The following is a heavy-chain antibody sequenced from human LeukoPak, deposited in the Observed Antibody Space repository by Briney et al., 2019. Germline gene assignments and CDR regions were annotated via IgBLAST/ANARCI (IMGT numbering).Heavy chain of an antibody. CDR2: IIPIFGTA. CDR1: GGTFSSYA. V-gene: IGHV1-69*13. CDR3: ARDLSPSGAFDI. Sequence: SVKVSCKASGGTFSSYAISWVRQAPGQGLEWMGGIIPIFGTANYAQKFQGRVTITADGSTSTAYMELSSLRSEDTAVYYCARDLSPSGAFDIWGQGTLVTVSP. J-gene: IGHJ3*02. D-gene: IGHD2/OR15-2a*01.